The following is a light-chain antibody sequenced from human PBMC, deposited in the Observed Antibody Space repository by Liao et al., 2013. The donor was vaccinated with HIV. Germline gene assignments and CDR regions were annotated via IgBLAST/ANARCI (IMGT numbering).Light chain of an antibody. CDR3: QVWDSRSDHYV. CDR1: NIGSKT. Sequence: SYELTQTPSVSVAPGKTATVTCGGSNIGSKTVHWYQQRPGQAPVVVIYYDSDRPSGIPERFSGSNSGNTATLTISRVEAGDEADYYCQVWDSRSDHYVFGSGTRVTVL. V-gene: IGLV3-21*01. J-gene: IGLJ1*01. CDR2: YDS.